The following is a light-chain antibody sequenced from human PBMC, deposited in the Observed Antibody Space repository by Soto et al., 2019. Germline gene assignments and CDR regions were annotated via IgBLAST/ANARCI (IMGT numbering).Light chain of an antibody. V-gene: IGLV1-40*01. CDR1: SSNIGAGYD. J-gene: IGLJ3*02. CDR3: QSYDSSLSGGV. Sequence: QSVLTQPPSVSGAPGQRVTISCTGSSSNIGAGYDVHWYQQLPGTAPKLLIYGNSNRPSGVPDRFSGSKSGTSASLAITRRQAEDEADYYCQSYDSSLSGGVFGGGTKLTVL. CDR2: GNS.